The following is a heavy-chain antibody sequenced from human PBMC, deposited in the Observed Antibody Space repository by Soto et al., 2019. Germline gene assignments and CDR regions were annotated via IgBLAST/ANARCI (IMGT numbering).Heavy chain of an antibody. J-gene: IGHJ4*02. CDR3: ARDYPYALVVAGYFDF. D-gene: IGHD6-19*01. CDR2: IYYSGST. CDR1: GGSISSGDYY. V-gene: IGHV4-30-4*01. Sequence: ASETLSLTCTVSGGSISSGDYYWSWIRQPPGKGLEWIGYIYYSGSTYYNPSLKSRVTISVDTSKNQFSLKLSSVTAADTAVYYCARDYPYALVVAGYFDFWGQGTPVTVSS.